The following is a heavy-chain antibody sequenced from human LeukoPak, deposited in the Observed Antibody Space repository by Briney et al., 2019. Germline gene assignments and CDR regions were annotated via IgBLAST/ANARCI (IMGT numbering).Heavy chain of an antibody. CDR1: GYTFTSYD. CDR3: ARGAYYYDSSGYYSPLQYYYYGMDV. CDR2: MNPNSGNT. V-gene: IGHV1-8*01. J-gene: IGHJ6*02. Sequence: ASVNVSCKASGYTFTSYDINWVRQATGQGLEWMGWMNPNSGNTGYAQKFQGRVTMTRNTSISTAYMELSSLRSEDTAVYYCARGAYYYDSSGYYSPLQYYYYGMDVWGQGTTVTVSS. D-gene: IGHD3-22*01.